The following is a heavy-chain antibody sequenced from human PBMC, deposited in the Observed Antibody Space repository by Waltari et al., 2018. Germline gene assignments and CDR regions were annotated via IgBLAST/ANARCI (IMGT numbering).Heavy chain of an antibody. CDR2: IYYXGST. CDR3: ARXGAQXMGGDWFDP. CDR1: GGSIXSXGYY. Sequence: QVQLQESGPGLVKPSQTLSLTCTXSGGSIXSXGYYWSWIRQHPGKGLEWIGYIYYXGSTYYNPSLKSRVTISVDTSXNQFSLKXXSVTAADXXVYYCARXGAQXMGGDWFDPWGXXXXXTVSX. V-gene: IGHV4-31*03. D-gene: IGHD1-26*01. J-gene: IGHJ5*02.